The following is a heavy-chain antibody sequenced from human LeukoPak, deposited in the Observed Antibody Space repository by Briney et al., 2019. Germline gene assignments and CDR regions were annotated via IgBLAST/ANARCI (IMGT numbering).Heavy chain of an antibody. CDR1: GGSFSGYY. Sequence: PSETLSLTCAVYGGSFSGYYWSWIRQPPGKGLEWIGYIYYSGSTNYNPSLKSRVTISVDTSKNQFSLKLSSVTAADTAVYYCARDREYYYDSSGQKDYYYYYMDVWGKGTTVTISS. V-gene: IGHV4-59*01. J-gene: IGHJ6*03. CDR2: IYYSGST. CDR3: ARDREYYYDSSGQKDYYYYYMDV. D-gene: IGHD3-22*01.